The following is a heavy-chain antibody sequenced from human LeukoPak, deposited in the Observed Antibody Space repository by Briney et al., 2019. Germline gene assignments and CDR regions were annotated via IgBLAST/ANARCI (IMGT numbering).Heavy chain of an antibody. J-gene: IGHJ4*02. CDR2: IQYDGSNK. CDR3: AKDSGFYCSSTSCSDPDY. D-gene: IGHD2-2*01. Sequence: GGSLRLSCAASGFTFSSYGMHWVRQAPGKGLEWVAFIQYDGSNKYYADSVKGRFTISRDNSKNTLYLQMNSLRAEDTAVYYCAKDSGFYCSSTSCSDPDYWGQGTLVTVSS. CDR1: GFTFSSYG. V-gene: IGHV3-30*02.